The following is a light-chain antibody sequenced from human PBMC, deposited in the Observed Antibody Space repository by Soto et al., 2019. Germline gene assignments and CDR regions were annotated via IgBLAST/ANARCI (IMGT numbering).Light chain of an antibody. V-gene: IGKV1-5*03. Sequence: DIQMTQSPSTLSASVGDRVTITCRASQSIGNWLAWYQQKPGKAPNLLIYKASSLESGVQSRFSGSGSGTEFTLTISSLQPDDFAAYYCQQLNGYSVAFGQGTKVEVK. J-gene: IGKJ1*01. CDR1: QSIGNW. CDR3: QQLNGYSVA. CDR2: KAS.